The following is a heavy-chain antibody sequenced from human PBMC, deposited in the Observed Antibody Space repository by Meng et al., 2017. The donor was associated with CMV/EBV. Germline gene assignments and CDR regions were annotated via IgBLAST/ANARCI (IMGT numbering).Heavy chain of an antibody. J-gene: IGHJ5*02. D-gene: IGHD1-26*01. V-gene: IGHV4-34*01. CDR3: ARGVGGWFDP. CDR1: GGSFRGYY. CDR2: INHSGST. Sequence: QVQLQQWGAGLFKPSETLSLTCAVYGGSFRGYYWSWIRQPPGKGLEWIGEINHSGSTNYNPSLKSRVTISVDTSKNQFSLKLSSVTAADTAVYYCARGVGGWFDPWGQGTLVTVSS.